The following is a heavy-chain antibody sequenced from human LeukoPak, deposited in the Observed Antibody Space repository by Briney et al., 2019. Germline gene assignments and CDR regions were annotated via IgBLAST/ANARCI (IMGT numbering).Heavy chain of an antibody. CDR1: GFTFSSYA. D-gene: IGHD3-22*01. V-gene: IGHV3-30-3*01. J-gene: IGHJ3*02. CDR3: AREFPLNYYDSRALGAFDI. CDR2: ISYDGSNK. Sequence: GGSLRLSCAASGFTFSSYAMHRVRQAPGKGLEWVAVISYDGSNKYYADSVKGRFTISRDNSKNTLYLQMNSLRAEDTAVYYCAREFPLNYYDSRALGAFDIWGQGTMVTVSS.